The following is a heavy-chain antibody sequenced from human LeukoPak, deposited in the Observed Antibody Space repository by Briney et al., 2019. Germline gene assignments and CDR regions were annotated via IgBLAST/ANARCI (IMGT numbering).Heavy chain of an antibody. D-gene: IGHD5-24*01. J-gene: IGHJ3*02. CDR3: ARMQMDTGYRPFDI. Sequence: GGSLRLSCAASGFTFPTFWMAWVRQAPGKGLEWVAKIKEDGSEKDYVDSVKGRFTIYRDNAKNSLHLQMNYLSAEATAVYYCARMQMDTGYRPFDIWGQGTMVAVSS. CDR2: IKEDGSEK. CDR1: GFTFPTFW. V-gene: IGHV3-7*01.